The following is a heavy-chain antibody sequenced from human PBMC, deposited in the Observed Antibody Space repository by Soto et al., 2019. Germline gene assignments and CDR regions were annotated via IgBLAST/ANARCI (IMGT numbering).Heavy chain of an antibody. J-gene: IGHJ3*02. CDR3: ARVGYSSDILTGRTYHAFDI. V-gene: IGHV1-2*02. CDR1: GYTFTGYY. Sequence: ASVKVSCKASGYTFTGYYMHWVRHAPGQGLEWMGWINPKSGGTNYAQKFQGRVTMTRDTSISTAYMELSRLRSDDTAVYYCARVGYSSDILTGRTYHAFDIWGQGTMVTVSS. CDR2: INPKSGGT. D-gene: IGHD3-9*01.